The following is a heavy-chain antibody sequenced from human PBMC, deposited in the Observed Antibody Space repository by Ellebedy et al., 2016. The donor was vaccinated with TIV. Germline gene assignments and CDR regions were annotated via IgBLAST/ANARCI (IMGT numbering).Heavy chain of an antibody. V-gene: IGHV4-30-4*01. CDR3: ARGDSSSSRVYY. Sequence: MPSETLSLTCTVSGGSISSGGSYWSWIRQPPGKGLEWIGYIYYSGSTYYNPSLKSRVTMSLVTSENQFSLRLSSVTAADTAVYYCARGDSSSSRVYYWGQGTLVTVSS. D-gene: IGHD6-6*01. CDR2: IYYSGST. CDR1: GGSISSGGSY. J-gene: IGHJ4*02.